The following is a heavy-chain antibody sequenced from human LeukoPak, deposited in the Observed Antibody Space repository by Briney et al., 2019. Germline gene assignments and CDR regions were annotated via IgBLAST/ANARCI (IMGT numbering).Heavy chain of an antibody. CDR2: IYHSGST. V-gene: IGHV4-30-2*01. CDR1: GGSISSGGYS. J-gene: IGHJ5*02. Sequence: SETLSLTCAVSGGSISSGGYSWSWIRQPPGKGLEWIGYIYHSGSTYYNPSLKSRVTISVDRSKSQFSLKLSSVTAADTAVYYCARVKAAEGYCSSTSCYGWFDPWGQGTLVTVSS. CDR3: ARVKAAEGYCSSTSCYGWFDP. D-gene: IGHD2-2*01.